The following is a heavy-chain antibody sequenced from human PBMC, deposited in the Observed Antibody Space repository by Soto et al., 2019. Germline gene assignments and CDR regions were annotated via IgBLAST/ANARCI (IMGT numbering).Heavy chain of an antibody. D-gene: IGHD3-10*01. CDR2: MSFDGSNK. CDR3: AKGLLFMVRKVIIPPQYYYVMDV. Sequence: GGSLSLSCAASGFTFSSYGMHWVRQAPGKGLEWVAVMSFDGSNKYYADSVKGRFTISRDNSRDTLYLQMNSLRAEDTAVYYCAKGLLFMVRKVIIPPQYYYVMDVWGQGTSVTVSS. V-gene: IGHV3-30*18. J-gene: IGHJ6*02. CDR1: GFTFSSYG.